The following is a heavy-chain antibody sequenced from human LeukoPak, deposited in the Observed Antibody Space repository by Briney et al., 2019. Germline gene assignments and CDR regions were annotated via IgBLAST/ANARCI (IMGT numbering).Heavy chain of an antibody. D-gene: IGHD5-24*01. J-gene: IGHJ4*02. Sequence: SVKVSCKASGGTFSSYAISWVRQAPGQGLEWMGRIIPIFGIANYAQKFQGRVTITADKSTSTAYMELSSLRSEDTAVYYCARDGVEMATTLIFDYWGQGTLVTVSS. CDR1: GGTFSSYA. CDR3: ARDGVEMATTLIFDY. V-gene: IGHV1-69*04. CDR2: IIPIFGIA.